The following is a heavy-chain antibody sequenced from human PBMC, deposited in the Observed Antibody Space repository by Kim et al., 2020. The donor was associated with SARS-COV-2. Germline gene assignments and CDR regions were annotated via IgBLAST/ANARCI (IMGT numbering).Heavy chain of an antibody. CDR3: ARHWVLAGAIGY. D-gene: IGHD3-10*01. V-gene: IGHV5-10-1*01. Sequence: GESLKISCKGSGYSFTSYWISWVRQMPGKCLEWMGRIDPSDSYTNYSPSFQGHVTISADKSISTAYLQWSSLKASDTAMYYCARHWVLAGAIGYWGQGTLVTVSS. J-gene: IGHJ4*02. CDR1: GYSFTSYW. CDR2: IDPSDSYT.